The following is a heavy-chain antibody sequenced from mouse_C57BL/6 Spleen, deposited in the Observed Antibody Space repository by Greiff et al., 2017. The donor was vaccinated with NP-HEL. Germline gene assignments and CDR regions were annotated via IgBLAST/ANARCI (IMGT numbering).Heavy chain of an antibody. D-gene: IGHD1-1*01. CDR2: INYDGSST. CDR3: AIYGSSYAAMDY. J-gene: IGHJ4*01. Sequence: DVHLVESEGGLVQPGSSMKLSCTASGFTFSDYYMAWVRQVPEKGLEWVANINYDGSSTYYLDSLKSRFIISRDNAKNILYLQMSSLKSEDTATYYCAIYGSSYAAMDYWGQGTSVTVSS. CDR1: GFTFSDYY. V-gene: IGHV5-16*01.